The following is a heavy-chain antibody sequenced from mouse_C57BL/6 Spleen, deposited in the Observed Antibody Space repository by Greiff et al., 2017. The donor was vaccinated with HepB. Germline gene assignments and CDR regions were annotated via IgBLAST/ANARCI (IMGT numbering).Heavy chain of an antibody. J-gene: IGHJ4*01. CDR2: IDPSDSET. V-gene: IGHV1-52*01. Sequence: VQLQQSGAELVRPGSSVKLSCKASGYTFTSYWIHWVKQRPIQGLEWIGNIDPSDSETHYNQKYKDKATLTVDNSASTAYMQLSSLTSEDSAVYYWAREGELPCYAMDYWGKGTSVTVSS. CDR3: AREGELPCYAMDY. CDR1: GYTFTSYW.